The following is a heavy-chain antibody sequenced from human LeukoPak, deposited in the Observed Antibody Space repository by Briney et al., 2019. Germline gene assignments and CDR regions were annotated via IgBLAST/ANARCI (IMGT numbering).Heavy chain of an antibody. CDR1: GYSFVGYG. CDR2: VDPEDGET. Sequence: ASVKVSCKASGYSFVGYGITWVQQAPGKGLEWMGRVDPEDGETIYAEKFQGRVTITADTSTDTAYMELSSLRSEDTAVYYCATYSSSDAFDIWGQGTMVTVSS. D-gene: IGHD6-6*01. V-gene: IGHV1-69-2*01. CDR3: ATYSSSDAFDI. J-gene: IGHJ3*02.